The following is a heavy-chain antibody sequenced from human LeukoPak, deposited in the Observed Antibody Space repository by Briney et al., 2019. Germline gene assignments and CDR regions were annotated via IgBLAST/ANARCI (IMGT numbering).Heavy chain of an antibody. D-gene: IGHD3-9*01. Sequence: PGGSPRLSCAASGFTYSYYNMNWVRQAPGKGLEWVSSITSSSSYMYYADSVKGRFAISRDNAKNSLYLQMNSLRAEDTAVYYCARDFLTGYASQPYPPYSYYGMDVWGQGTTVTVSS. CDR3: ARDFLTGYASQPYPPYSYYGMDV. CDR2: ITSSSSYM. V-gene: IGHV3-21*01. CDR1: GFTYSYYN. J-gene: IGHJ6*02.